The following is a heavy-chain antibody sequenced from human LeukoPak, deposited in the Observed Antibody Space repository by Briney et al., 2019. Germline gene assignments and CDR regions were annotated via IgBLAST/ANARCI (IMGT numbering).Heavy chain of an antibody. D-gene: IGHD6-13*01. CDR2: INHSGST. J-gene: IGHJ4*02. Sequence: SETLSLTCAVYGGSFSGYYWSWIRQPPGKGLEWIGEINHSGSTNYNPSLKSRVTISVDTSKNQFSLKLSSVTAADTAVYYCARVYSTSWYRGPFDYWGRETLVTVPS. CDR3: ARVYSTSWYRGPFDY. CDR1: GGSFSGYY. V-gene: IGHV4-34*01.